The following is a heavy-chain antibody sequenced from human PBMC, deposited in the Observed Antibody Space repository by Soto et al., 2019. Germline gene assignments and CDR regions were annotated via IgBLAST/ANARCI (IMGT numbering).Heavy chain of an antibody. CDR2: IKQDGSEK. V-gene: IGHV3-7*01. J-gene: IGHJ4*02. CDR1: GFTFSSYW. CDR3: ATSRTFDY. Sequence: PGGSLRLSCVVSGFTFSSYWMNWVRQAPGKGLEWVANIKQDGSEKYYVDSAKGRFTISRDNAKNSLYLQMNSPSAEDTAIYYCATSRTFDYWGQGTLVTVSS. D-gene: IGHD6-13*01.